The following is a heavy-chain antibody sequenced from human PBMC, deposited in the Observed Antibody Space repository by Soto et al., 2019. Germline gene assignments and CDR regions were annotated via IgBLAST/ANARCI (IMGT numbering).Heavy chain of an antibody. Sequence: EVQLLESGGGVVQPGGSLRLSCAASGFTFSSDAMSWVRQAPGKGLEWVSAISGSGGSTYYADSVTGRFTISRVNSKNTLYLQMNSLRAEDMAVYYCANGGSADYWGQGTLVTVSS. J-gene: IGHJ4*02. CDR2: ISGSGGST. V-gene: IGHV3-23*01. D-gene: IGHD3-3*01. CDR1: GFTFSSDA. CDR3: ANGGSADY.